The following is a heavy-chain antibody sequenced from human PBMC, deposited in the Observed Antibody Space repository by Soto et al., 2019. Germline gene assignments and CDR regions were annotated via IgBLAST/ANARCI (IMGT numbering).Heavy chain of an antibody. D-gene: IGHD2-21*02. J-gene: IGHJ4*02. V-gene: IGHV3-23*01. CDR2: ISGSGGTT. CDR1: GFIFSSYG. Sequence: PGGSLRLSCAASGFIFSSYGMSWVRQVPGKGLEWVSGISGSGGTTYYADSVKGRFTISRDNSKNTLYLQMNSLRAEDTAVYYCARDDRVVTSVPMCFDYWGQGTLVTVSS. CDR3: ARDDRVVTSVPMCFDY.